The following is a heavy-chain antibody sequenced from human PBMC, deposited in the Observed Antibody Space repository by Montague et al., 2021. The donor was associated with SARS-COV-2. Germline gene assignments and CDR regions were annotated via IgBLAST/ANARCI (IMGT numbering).Heavy chain of an antibody. CDR3: TRHVHMTSREPSPGFDY. Sequence: SETRSLTCTVSGDSISSSSYNWGWIRQPPGKGLEWIGSVHYNGSTYYNPSLKSRVTIYVDTSKNQLSLRLSSVTAADTAVYYSTRHVHMTSREPSPGFDYWGQGTLVTVSS. J-gene: IGHJ4*02. D-gene: IGHD1-1*01. CDR2: VHYNGST. CDR1: GDSISSSSYN. V-gene: IGHV4-39*01.